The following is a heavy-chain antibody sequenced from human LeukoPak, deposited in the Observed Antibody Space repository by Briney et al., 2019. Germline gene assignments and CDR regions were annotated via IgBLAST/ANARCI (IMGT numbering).Heavy chain of an antibody. V-gene: IGHV4-4*07. CDR1: GGSISSYF. D-gene: IGHD6-19*01. Sequence: SETLSLTCTVSGGSISSYFWNWIRQPAGKGLEWIGRIYDSGTNYNPSLKSRVTMSADTSKNQFSLKLSAVTAADTALYYCAKGGWSLDIWGQGTMVTVSS. CDR3: AKGGWSLDI. CDR2: IYDSGT. J-gene: IGHJ3*02.